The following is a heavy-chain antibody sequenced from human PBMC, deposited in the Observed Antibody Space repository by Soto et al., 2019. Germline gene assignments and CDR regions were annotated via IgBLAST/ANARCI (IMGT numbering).Heavy chain of an antibody. D-gene: IGHD5-12*01. J-gene: IGHJ4*02. CDR2: IYYSGST. V-gene: IGHV4-59*01. CDR1: GVSISSYY. Sequence: SETLSLTCTVSGVSISSYYWIWIRQPPGKGLEWIGYIYYSGSTNYNPSLKSRVTISVDTSKNQFSLKLSSVTAADTAVYYCARSPTRGYSGYDSLDYWGQGTLVPVSS. CDR3: ARSPTRGYSGYDSLDY.